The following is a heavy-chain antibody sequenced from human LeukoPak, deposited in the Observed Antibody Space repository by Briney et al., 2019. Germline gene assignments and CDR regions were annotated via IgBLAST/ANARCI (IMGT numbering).Heavy chain of an antibody. CDR1: GYTFTGYY. CDR2: INPNSGGT. D-gene: IGHD3-9*01. Sequence: ASVKVSCKASGYTFTGYYMHWVRQASGQGLEWMGWINPNSGGTNCAQKFQGRVTMTRDTSISTAYMELSRLRSDDTAVYYCARDLSRYYDILTNAFDIWGQGTMVTVSS. J-gene: IGHJ3*02. V-gene: IGHV1-2*02. CDR3: ARDLSRYYDILTNAFDI.